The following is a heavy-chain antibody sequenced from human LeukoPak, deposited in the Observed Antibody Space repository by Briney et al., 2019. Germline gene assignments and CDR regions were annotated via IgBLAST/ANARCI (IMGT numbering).Heavy chain of an antibody. D-gene: IGHD6-13*01. Sequence: GGSLRLSCAASGFTFSSYAMSWVRQAPGKGLEWVSAISGSGGSTYYADSVKGRFTISRDNSKNTLYLQMNSLRAEDTAVYYCAKDHSSWYSWVADRWDYRGQGTLVTVSS. CDR3: AKDHSSWYSWVADRWDY. CDR2: ISGSGGST. V-gene: IGHV3-23*01. J-gene: IGHJ4*02. CDR1: GFTFSSYA.